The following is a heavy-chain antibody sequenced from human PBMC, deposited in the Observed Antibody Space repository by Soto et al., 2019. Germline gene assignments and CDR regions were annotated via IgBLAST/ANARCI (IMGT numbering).Heavy chain of an antibody. Sequence: GGSLRLSCAASGFTFSSYAMSWVRQAPGKGLEWVSAISGSGGSTYYADSVKGRFTISRDNSKNTLYLQMNSLRAEDTAVYYCAKDSPAYYDFWSGYRPYYYYYMDVWGKGTTVTVSS. D-gene: IGHD3-3*01. CDR3: AKDSPAYYDFWSGYRPYYYYYMDV. V-gene: IGHV3-23*01. J-gene: IGHJ6*03. CDR2: ISGSGGST. CDR1: GFTFSSYA.